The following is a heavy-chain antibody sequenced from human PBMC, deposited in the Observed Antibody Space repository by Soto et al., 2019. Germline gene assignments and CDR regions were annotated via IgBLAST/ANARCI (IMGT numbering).Heavy chain of an antibody. Sequence: SETLSLTCTVSGGSVSSGPYYWSWIRQPPGKGLEWIGNIFHSGTTNYNPSLKSRVIISVDTPTNQFSLKLMSLSAADTAVYYCGRLEGLATISYYFDYWGQGALVTVS. J-gene: IGHJ4*02. D-gene: IGHD3-9*01. CDR1: GGSVSSGPYY. V-gene: IGHV4-61*01. CDR2: IFHSGTT. CDR3: GRLEGLATISYYFDY.